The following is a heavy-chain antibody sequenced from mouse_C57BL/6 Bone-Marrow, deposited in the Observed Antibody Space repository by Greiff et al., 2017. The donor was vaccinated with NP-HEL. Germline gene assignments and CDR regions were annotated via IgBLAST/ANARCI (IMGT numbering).Heavy chain of an antibody. CDR3: ARTITTVVWDYAMDY. D-gene: IGHD1-1*01. CDR1: GYAFTNYL. V-gene: IGHV1-54*01. Sequence: VQLQQSGAELVRPGTSVKVSCKASGYAFTNYLIEWVKQRPGQGLEWIGVINPGSGGTNYTEKLKGKATHTADKSSSTAYMQLSSLTSEDSAVYVCARTITTVVWDYAMDYWGQGTSVTVSS. CDR2: INPGSGGT. J-gene: IGHJ4*01.